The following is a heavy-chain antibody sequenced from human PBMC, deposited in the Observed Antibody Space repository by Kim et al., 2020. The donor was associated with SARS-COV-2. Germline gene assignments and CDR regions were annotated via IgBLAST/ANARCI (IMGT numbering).Heavy chain of an antibody. CDR2: IRSKANSYAT. CDR3: TRHVLGIAAAGTGFDP. CDR1: GFTFSGSA. J-gene: IGHJ5*02. Sequence: GGSLRLSCAASGFTFSGSAMHWVRQASGKGLEWVGRIRSKANSYATAYAASVKGRFTISRDDSKNTAYLQMNSLKTEDTAVYYCTRHVLGIAAAGTGFDPWGQGTLVTVSS. D-gene: IGHD6-13*01. V-gene: IGHV3-73*01.